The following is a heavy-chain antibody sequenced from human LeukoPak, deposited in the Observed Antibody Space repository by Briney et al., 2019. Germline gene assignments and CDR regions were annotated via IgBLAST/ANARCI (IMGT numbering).Heavy chain of an antibody. D-gene: IGHD5-24*01. CDR3: AGRNAYNSAY. V-gene: IGHV3-11*01. Sequence: GGSHGLSCAASGFTFSDYYMSWIRQAPGKGLEWVSYITSSGSAIYYADSVKGRFTISRDNAKNSLYLQMNSLRAEDTAVYYCAGRNAYNSAYWGQGTLVTVSS. J-gene: IGHJ4*02. CDR2: ITSSGSAI. CDR1: GFTFSDYY.